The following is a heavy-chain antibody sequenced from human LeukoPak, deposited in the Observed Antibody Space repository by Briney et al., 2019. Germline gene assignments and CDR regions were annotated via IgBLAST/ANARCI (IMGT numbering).Heavy chain of an antibody. V-gene: IGHV3-53*01. D-gene: IGHD3-22*01. Sequence: QPGGSLRLSCAASGFTVSSNYMSWVRQAPGKGLEWVSVIYSGGSTYYADSVKGRFTISRDNSKNTLCLQMNSLRAEDTAVYYCARDHDSSGFDYWGQGTLVTVSS. J-gene: IGHJ4*02. CDR1: GFTVSSNY. CDR3: ARDHDSSGFDY. CDR2: IYSGGST.